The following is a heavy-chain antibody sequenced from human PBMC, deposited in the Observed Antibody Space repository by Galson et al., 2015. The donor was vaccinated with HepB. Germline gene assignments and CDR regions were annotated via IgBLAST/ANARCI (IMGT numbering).Heavy chain of an antibody. CDR1: GDSVSSHIAA. D-gene: IGHD3-10*01. CDR3: TRDQLGFIY. CDR2: TYYRSKWHN. V-gene: IGHV6-1*01. J-gene: IGHJ4*02. Sequence: CAISGDSVSSHIAAWNRVRQSPSRGLEWLGRTYYRSKWHNDYAPSVNSRITIDADTSKNQFSLQLNSVTPEDTAVYYCTRDQLGFIYWGQGTLVTVSS.